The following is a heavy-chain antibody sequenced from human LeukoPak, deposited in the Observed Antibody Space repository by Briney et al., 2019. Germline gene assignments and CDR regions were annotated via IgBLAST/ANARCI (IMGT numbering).Heavy chain of an antibody. CDR3: ARDRSIVVANFDY. D-gene: IGHD6-19*01. CDR1: GFTFSSYW. V-gene: IGHV3-74*01. CDR2: INSDGSST. J-gene: IGHJ4*02. Sequence: GGSLRLSCAASGFTFSSYWMHWVRQAPGKGLVWVSRINSDGSSTSYADSVKGRFTISRDNAKNTPYLQMNSLRAEDTAVYYCARDRSIVVANFDYWGQGTLVTVSS.